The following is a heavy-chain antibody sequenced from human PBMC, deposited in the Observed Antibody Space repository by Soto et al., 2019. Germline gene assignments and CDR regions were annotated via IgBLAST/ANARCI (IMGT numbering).Heavy chain of an antibody. J-gene: IGHJ4*02. CDR1: GGAISSGGYS. CDR3: ARLGGYYQAFDS. Sequence: SETLSLTCAVSGGAISSGGYSWSWIRQPPGKGLEWIGYIYHSGSTYYNPSLKSRVTISVDTSKNQFSLKLDSVTAADTAVYYCARLGGYYQAFDSGGQGTLVTVSS. D-gene: IGHD3-22*01. CDR2: IYHSGST. V-gene: IGHV4-30-2*01.